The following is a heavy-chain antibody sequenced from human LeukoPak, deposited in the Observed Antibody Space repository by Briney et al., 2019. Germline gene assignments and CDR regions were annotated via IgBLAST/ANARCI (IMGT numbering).Heavy chain of an antibody. V-gene: IGHV3-9*01. CDR3: AKDLNYYGSGSYYPHFDY. CDR1: GFTFDDYA. Sequence: GGSLRLSCAASGFTFDDYAMHWVRQAPGKGLEWVSGISWNSGSIGYADSVEGRFTISRDNAKNSLYLQMNSLRAEDTALYYCAKDLNYYGSGSYYPHFDYWGQGTLVTVSS. D-gene: IGHD3-10*01. CDR2: ISWNSGSI. J-gene: IGHJ4*02.